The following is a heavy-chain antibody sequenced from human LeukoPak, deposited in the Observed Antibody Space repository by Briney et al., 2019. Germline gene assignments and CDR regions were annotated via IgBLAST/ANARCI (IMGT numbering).Heavy chain of an antibody. V-gene: IGHV3-23*01. CDR2: VSGSDGGT. D-gene: IGHD2-2*01. CDR3: AKGVVPAAFDP. CDR1: GFTFSSYA. Sequence: GGALVLSLGASGFTFSSYAMSWGRPAPGKGVGGVSAVSGSDGGTYYAASVKRRFTISRDNSKNTLYLQMNSLSAEDTAVYCCAKGVVPAAFDPWGQGTLVTVSS. J-gene: IGHJ5*02.